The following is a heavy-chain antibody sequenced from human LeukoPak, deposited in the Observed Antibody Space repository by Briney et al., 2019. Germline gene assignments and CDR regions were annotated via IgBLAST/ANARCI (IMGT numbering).Heavy chain of an antibody. Sequence: ASVKVSCKASGYSFTSYAMHWVRQAPGQRLEWMGWINAGNGNTKYSQEFQGRVTITRDTSARTVYMELSSLKSEDMAVYYCARSELWFGEFPVNYYMDVWGKGTTVTVSS. CDR2: INAGNGNT. CDR3: ARSELWFGEFPVNYYMDV. CDR1: GYSFTSYA. V-gene: IGHV1-3*03. D-gene: IGHD3-10*01. J-gene: IGHJ6*03.